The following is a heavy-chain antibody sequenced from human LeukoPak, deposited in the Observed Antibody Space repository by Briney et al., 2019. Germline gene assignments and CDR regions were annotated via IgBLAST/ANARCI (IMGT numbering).Heavy chain of an antibody. V-gene: IGHV3-48*04. CDR2: ISVSSSTI. D-gene: IGHD6-13*01. Sequence: GGSLRLSCAASGFTFTSYSMNWVRQAPGKGLEWVSHISVSSSTIYYADSVKGRFTISRDNAKNSLYLQMNSLRAEDTAVYYCARVPTSGYSSSWFPTDYWGQGTLVTVSS. J-gene: IGHJ4*02. CDR3: ARVPTSGYSSSWFPTDY. CDR1: GFTFTSYS.